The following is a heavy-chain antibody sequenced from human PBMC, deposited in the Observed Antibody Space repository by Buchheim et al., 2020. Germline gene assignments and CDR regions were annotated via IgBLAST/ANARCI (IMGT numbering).Heavy chain of an antibody. Sequence: EVQLVESGGGLVQSGGSLRLSCAASGFTFSSYWMSWVRQAPGKGLEWVANIKQDGSEKYYVDSVKGRFTISRDNAKNSLYLQMNSLRAEDTAVYYCARGGRGSSSYYYYYGMDVWGQGTT. J-gene: IGHJ6*02. V-gene: IGHV3-7*01. D-gene: IGHD6-6*01. CDR2: IKQDGSEK. CDR3: ARGGRGSSSYYYYYGMDV. CDR1: GFTFSSYW.